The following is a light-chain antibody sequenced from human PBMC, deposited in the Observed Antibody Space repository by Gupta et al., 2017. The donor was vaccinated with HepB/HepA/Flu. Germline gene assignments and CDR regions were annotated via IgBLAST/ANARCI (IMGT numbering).Light chain of an antibody. V-gene: IGLV2-11*01. CDR3: CSYAGSYGVV. CDR1: SSDVGGYNY. J-gene: IGLJ2*01. Sequence: QSALTQPRSVSGSSGQSVPISCTGTSSDVGGYNYVSWYQQHPGKAPKLMIYDVSKRLSGVPDRFSGSKSGNTASLTISGLQAEDEADYYCCSYAGSYGVVFGGGTKLTVL. CDR2: DVS.